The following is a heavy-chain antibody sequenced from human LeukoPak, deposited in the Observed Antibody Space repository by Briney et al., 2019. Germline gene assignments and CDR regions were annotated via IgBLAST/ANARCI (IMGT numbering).Heavy chain of an antibody. CDR3: ARVSESGNSDY. V-gene: IGHV3-33*01. J-gene: IGHJ4*02. Sequence: GGSLRLSCAASGFSFTSHGMHWVRQAPAKGLEWVVVIWYDGTNKYYADSVKGRFTISRDTSNNMLYLQMNSLRAEDTAVYYCARVSESGNSDYWGQGTLVTVSS. CDR2: IWYDGTNK. CDR1: GFSFTSHG. D-gene: IGHD4-23*01.